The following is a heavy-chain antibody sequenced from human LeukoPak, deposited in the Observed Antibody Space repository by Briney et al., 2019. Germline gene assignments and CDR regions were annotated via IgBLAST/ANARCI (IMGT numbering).Heavy chain of an antibody. CDR2: IKQDGSEK. J-gene: IGHJ6*02. CDR1: GFTFSSYW. V-gene: IGHV3-7*03. Sequence: GGSLRPSCAASGFTFSSYWMSWVRQAPGKGLEWVANIKQDGSEKYYVDSVKGRFTISRDNAKNSLYLQMNSLRAEDTALYYCAKDRYCSSTSCYPKPYYYYYGMDVWGQGTTVTVSS. D-gene: IGHD2-2*01. CDR3: AKDRYCSSTSCYPKPYYYYYGMDV.